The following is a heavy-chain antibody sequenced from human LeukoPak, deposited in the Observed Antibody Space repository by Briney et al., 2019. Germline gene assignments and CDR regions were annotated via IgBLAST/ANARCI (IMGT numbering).Heavy chain of an antibody. D-gene: IGHD1-26*01. J-gene: IGHJ4*02. Sequence: SESLSLTCTVSGGSISSGSYYWSWIRQPAGKGLEWIGRIYTSGSTNYNPSLKSRVTISVDTSKNQFSLKLSSVTAADTAVYYCASGSYYEVYWGQGTLVTVSS. CDR3: ASGSYYEVY. CDR2: IYTSGST. V-gene: IGHV4-61*02. CDR1: GGSISSGSYY.